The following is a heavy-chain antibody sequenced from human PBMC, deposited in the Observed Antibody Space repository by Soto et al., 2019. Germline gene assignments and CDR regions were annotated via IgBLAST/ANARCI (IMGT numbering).Heavy chain of an antibody. CDR1: VFTFSNAW. J-gene: IGHJ4*02. CDR3: EFGSRPFDY. CDR2: IKSKTDGGTT. V-gene: IGHV3-15*01. D-gene: IGHD6-6*01. Sequence: GGSLRLYCAASVFTFSNAWMSWVRQAPGKGLEWVGRIKSKTDGGTTDYAAPVKGRFTISRDDSKNTLYLQMNSLKTEDTAVYYCEFGSRPFDYWGQGTLVTVSS.